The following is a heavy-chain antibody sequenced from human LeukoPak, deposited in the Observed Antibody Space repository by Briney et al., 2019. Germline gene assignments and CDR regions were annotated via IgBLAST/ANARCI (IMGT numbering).Heavy chain of an antibody. CDR1: GGSISSYY. D-gene: IGHD2-21*02. Sequence: SETLSLTCTVSGGSISSYYWSWIRQPPGKGLEWIGYIYYSGSTNYNPSLKSRVTISVDTSKNQFSLKLSSVTAADTAVYYCARAVHRDYYGVYYYYYYMDVWGKGTTVTVSS. J-gene: IGHJ6*03. CDR3: ARAVHRDYYGVYYYYYYMDV. CDR2: IYYSGST. V-gene: IGHV4-59*01.